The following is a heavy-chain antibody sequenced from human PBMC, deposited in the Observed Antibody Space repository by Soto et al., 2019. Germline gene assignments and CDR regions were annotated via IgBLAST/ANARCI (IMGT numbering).Heavy chain of an antibody. Sequence: PSDILSLTYTDSGGSVSSGSYYWSWIRQPPGKGLAGPGYISYSASTHYNPSLKSRVTISVDTSKNQFSLKLSSVTAADTAVYYCARGRWLQFDYWGQGTLVTV. CDR1: GGSVSSGSYY. CDR3: ARGRWLQFDY. D-gene: IGHD5-12*01. CDR2: ISYSAST. V-gene: IGHV4-61*01. J-gene: IGHJ4*02.